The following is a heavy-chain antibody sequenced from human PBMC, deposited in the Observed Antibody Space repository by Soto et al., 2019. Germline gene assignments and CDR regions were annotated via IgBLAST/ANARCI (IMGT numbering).Heavy chain of an antibody. Sequence: PSETLSLTCAVYGGSFSGYYWTWIRQPPGKGLEWIGEINHSGSTNFNPSLQSRVTISVDTSENQFSLQLTSMTAADTAVYYCARGGPHYYYYYMDVWGKGTTVTVSS. V-gene: IGHV4-34*01. J-gene: IGHJ6*03. D-gene: IGHD3-10*01. CDR2: INHSGST. CDR1: GGSFSGYY. CDR3: ARGGPHYYYYYMDV.